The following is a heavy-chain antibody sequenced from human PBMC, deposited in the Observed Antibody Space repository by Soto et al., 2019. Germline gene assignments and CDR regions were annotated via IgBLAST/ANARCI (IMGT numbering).Heavy chain of an antibody. Sequence: PSETLSLTCAVYGGSFSGYYWTWIRQPPGTGLEWIGDINHSGSTNYNPSLRSRVTISVDTSKNQFSLKLTSVIASDTAVYYCARRGPYDSGGWFDPWGQGTQVTVSS. CDR3: ARRGPYDSGGWFDP. J-gene: IGHJ5*02. CDR2: INHSGST. CDR1: GGSFSGYY. V-gene: IGHV4-34*01. D-gene: IGHD3-10*01.